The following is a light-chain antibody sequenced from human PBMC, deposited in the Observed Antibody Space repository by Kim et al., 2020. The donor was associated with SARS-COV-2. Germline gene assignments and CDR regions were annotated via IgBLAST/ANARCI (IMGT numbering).Light chain of an antibody. Sequence: SSELTQPPSVSVSPGQTASITCSGDKLGDKYACWYQQKPGQSPVLVIYQDSKRPSGIPERFSGSNSRNTATLTISGTQAMDAADYYCQAWDSSTVVFGGG. CDR3: QAWDSSTVV. J-gene: IGLJ2*01. CDR1: KLGDKY. CDR2: QDS. V-gene: IGLV3-1*01.